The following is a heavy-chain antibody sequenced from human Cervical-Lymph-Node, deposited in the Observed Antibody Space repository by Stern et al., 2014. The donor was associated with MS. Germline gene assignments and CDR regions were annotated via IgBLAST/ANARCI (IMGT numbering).Heavy chain of an antibody. CDR2: IRSKGYGATQ. CDR1: GLTFGDSA. J-gene: IGHJ6*02. Sequence: EVQLVESGGGLVPPGRSLRLPCTASGLTFGDSAISWFRPAPGKGLECVGVIRSKGYGATQEHGASLKGRFTISRDDSKGIAYLQMKSLKNEDTAVYYCTTGPSTYFYKGMDVWGQGTTVVVSS. D-gene: IGHD2-2*01. V-gene: IGHV3-49*03. CDR3: TTGPSTYFYKGMDV.